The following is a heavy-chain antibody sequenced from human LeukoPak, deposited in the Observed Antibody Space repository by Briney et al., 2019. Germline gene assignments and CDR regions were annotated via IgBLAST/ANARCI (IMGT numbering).Heavy chain of an antibody. V-gene: IGHV4-31*03. CDR2: IYHSGST. CDR3: GRLGYCSGGSCSLDY. J-gene: IGHJ4*02. D-gene: IGHD2-15*01. Sequence: SQTLSLTCTVSGGSISSSGYYWSWIRQHPGKGLEGIGYIYHSGSTYYNPSLNSRLTISVDTSKNQFSLNVTSVTAADTAVYYCGRLGYCSGGSCSLDYWGQGTLVTVSS. CDR1: GGSISSSGYY.